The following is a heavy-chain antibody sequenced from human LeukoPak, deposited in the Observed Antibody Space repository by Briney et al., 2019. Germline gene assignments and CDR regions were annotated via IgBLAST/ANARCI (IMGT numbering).Heavy chain of an antibody. CDR3: AHIAVAVPFDY. Sequence: GASVKVSCKASGYTFTSYGISWVRQAPGQGLEWMGWINPNSGGTNYAQKFQGRVTMTRDTSISTAYMELSRLRSDDTAVYYCAHIAVAVPFDYWGQGTLVTVSS. V-gene: IGHV1-2*02. CDR1: GYTFTSYG. D-gene: IGHD6-19*01. CDR2: INPNSGGT. J-gene: IGHJ4*02.